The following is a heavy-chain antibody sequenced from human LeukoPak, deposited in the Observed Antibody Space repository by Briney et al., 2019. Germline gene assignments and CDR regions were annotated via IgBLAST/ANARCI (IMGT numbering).Heavy chain of an antibody. CDR1: GYSISSGYY. D-gene: IGHD6-19*01. CDR3: ARVVAVAGTGYFDY. CDR2: IYHSGST. Sequence: SETLSLTCTVSGYSISSGYYWGWIRQPPGKGLEWIGSIYHSGSTYYNPSLKSRVTISVDTSKNQFSLKLSSVTAADTAVYYCARVVAVAGTGYFDYWGQGTLVTVSS. V-gene: IGHV4-38-2*02. J-gene: IGHJ4*02.